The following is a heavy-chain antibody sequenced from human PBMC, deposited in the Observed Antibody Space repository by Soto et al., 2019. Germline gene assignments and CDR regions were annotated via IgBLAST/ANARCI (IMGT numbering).Heavy chain of an antibody. CDR3: VRDSGAKLSSS. J-gene: IGHJ4*02. CDR2: IVPIRRTA. CDR1: GGTFSSYR. D-gene: IGHD6-13*01. V-gene: IGHV1-69*01. Sequence: QVQLVQSGAEVKQPGSSAKVSCKASGGTFSSYRINWVRQAPGQGLEWVGGIVPIRRTADYAQTFQGRVSIPADESARKSYLELRSLRSQDTAVYYCVRDSGAKLSSSWGQGTPVTVSS.